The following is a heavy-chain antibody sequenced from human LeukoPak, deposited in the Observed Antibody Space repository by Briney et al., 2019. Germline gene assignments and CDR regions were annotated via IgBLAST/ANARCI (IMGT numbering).Heavy chain of an antibody. CDR1: GFTFSSYA. Sequence: GGSLRLSCAASGFTFSSYAMHWVRQAPGKGLEWVAVIPYDGSNKYYADSVKGRFTISRDNSKNTLYLQMNSLRAEDTAVYYCARDNVGARTFDIWGQGTMVTVPS. CDR3: ARDNVGARTFDI. J-gene: IGHJ3*02. V-gene: IGHV3-30*04. CDR2: IPYDGSNK. D-gene: IGHD1-26*01.